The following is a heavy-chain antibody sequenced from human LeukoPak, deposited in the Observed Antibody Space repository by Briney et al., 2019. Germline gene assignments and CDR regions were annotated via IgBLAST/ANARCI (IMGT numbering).Heavy chain of an antibody. J-gene: IGHJ4*02. D-gene: IGHD3-22*01. CDR3: ARGDYYDSSGYYSYYFDY. CDR2: IYHSGST. Sequence: KSSETLSLTCTVSGYSISSGYYWGWIRQPPGKGLEWIGSIYHSGSTYYNPSLKSRVTISVDTSKNQFSLKLSSVTAADTAVYYCARGDYYDSSGYYSYYFDYWGQGTLVTVSS. CDR1: GYSISSGYY. V-gene: IGHV4-38-2*02.